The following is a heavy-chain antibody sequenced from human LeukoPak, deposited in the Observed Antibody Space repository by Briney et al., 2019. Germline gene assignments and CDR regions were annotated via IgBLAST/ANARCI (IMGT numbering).Heavy chain of an antibody. D-gene: IGHD6-13*01. CDR2: IYYSGST. CDR3: ARDYETAAGIPFDI. J-gene: IGHJ3*02. Sequence: PSETLSLTCTVSGGSISSYYWSWIRQPPGKGLEWTGYIYYSGSTNYNPSLKSRVTISVDTSKNQFSLKLSSVTAADTAVYYCARDYETAAGIPFDIWGQGTMVTVSS. CDR1: GGSISSYY. V-gene: IGHV4-59*01.